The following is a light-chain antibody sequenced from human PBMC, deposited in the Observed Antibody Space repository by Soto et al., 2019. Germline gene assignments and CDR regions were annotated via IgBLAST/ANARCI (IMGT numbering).Light chain of an antibody. CDR1: QSISVY. CDR3: QQYGSSPPIT. J-gene: IGKJ5*01. V-gene: IGKV3-11*01. CDR2: DGS. Sequence: ENVLTQSPVTLSLSPGERATLSCRASQSISVYLAWYQQKPGQAPRLLIYDGSNRATGIPARFSGSGSGTDFTLTISSLEPEDFAFYYCQQYGSSPPITFGQGTRLEIK.